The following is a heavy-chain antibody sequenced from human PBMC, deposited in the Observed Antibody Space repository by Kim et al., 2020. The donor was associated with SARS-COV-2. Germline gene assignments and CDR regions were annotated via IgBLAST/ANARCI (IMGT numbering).Heavy chain of an antibody. CDR1: GYTLTELS. D-gene: IGHD3-16*02. CDR3: ATRIRWLRLGELSSWPEFDY. J-gene: IGHJ4*02. CDR2: FDPEDGET. Sequence: ASVKVSCKVSGYTLTELSMHWVRQAPGKGLEWMGGFDPEDGETIYAQKFQGRVTMTEDTSTDTAYMELSSLRSEDTAVYYCATRIRWLRLGELSSWPEFDYWGQGTLVTVSS. V-gene: IGHV1-24*01.